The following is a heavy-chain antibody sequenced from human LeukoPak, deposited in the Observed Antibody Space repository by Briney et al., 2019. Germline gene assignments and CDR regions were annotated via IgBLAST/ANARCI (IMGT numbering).Heavy chain of an antibody. CDR3: ARHGLGSSWFGFDY. CDR2: IYPGDSDP. Sequence: KTGGSLRLSCKGSGYSFTSYWIGWVRQMPGKGLEWMGIIYPGDSDPRYSPSFQGQVTISADKSISTAYLQWSSLKASDSAMYYCARHGLGSSWFGFDYWGQGTLVTVS. D-gene: IGHD6-13*01. CDR1: GYSFTSYW. V-gene: IGHV5-51*01. J-gene: IGHJ4*02.